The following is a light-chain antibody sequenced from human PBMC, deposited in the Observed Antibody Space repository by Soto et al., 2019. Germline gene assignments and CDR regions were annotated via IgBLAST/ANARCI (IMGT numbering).Light chain of an antibody. V-gene: IGKV1-17*01. CDR1: QGIRND. Sequence: DIQMTQSPSTLSASVGDRVTITFRASQGIRNDLGWYQQKPGKAPKLLIYAASSLQSGVPSRFSGSGSGTEFTLTISGLQPDDFATYYCQQYNSYRTFGQGTKVDIK. CDR3: QQYNSYRT. J-gene: IGKJ1*01. CDR2: AAS.